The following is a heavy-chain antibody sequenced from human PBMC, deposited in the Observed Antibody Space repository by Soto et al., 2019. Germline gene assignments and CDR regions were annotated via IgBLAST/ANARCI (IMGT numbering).Heavy chain of an antibody. CDR3: TRDSLVMPDYFDY. J-gene: IGHJ4*02. Sequence: AGGSLRLSCTASGFTFGDYAISWFRQAPGKGVEWGSFIRSKNYGGTTEYAASVKGSFTISRDDSKSIAYLQMNSLKTEDTAVYYCTRDSLVMPDYFDYWGQGTLVTVSS. CDR2: IRSKNYGGTT. D-gene: IGHD3-9*01. CDR1: GFTFGDYA. V-gene: IGHV3-49*03.